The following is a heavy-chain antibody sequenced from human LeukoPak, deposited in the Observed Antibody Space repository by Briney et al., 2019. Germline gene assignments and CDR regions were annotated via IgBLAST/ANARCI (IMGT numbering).Heavy chain of an antibody. CDR2: MNPKSGAT. Sequence: ASMKVSCKTSGYRFTGYYLHWVRQAPGQGLEWMGWMNPKSGATDYARKFQGRVTMTRDTSISTAYMELTRLRSDDTAVYFCARGSDYDDYFYMDFWGKGTTVTVSS. J-gene: IGHJ6*03. CDR1: GYRFTGYY. CDR3: ARGSDYDDYFYMDF. V-gene: IGHV1-2*02.